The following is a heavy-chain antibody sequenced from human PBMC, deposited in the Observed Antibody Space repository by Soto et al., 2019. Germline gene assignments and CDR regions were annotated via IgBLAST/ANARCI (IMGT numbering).Heavy chain of an antibody. J-gene: IGHJ4*02. V-gene: IGHV3-11*01. CDR3: ARDKGQLVPADGY. Sequence: AGGSLRLSCAASGFTFSDYYMSWIRQAPGKGLEWVSYITSSGSSIYYADSVKGRFTISRDNAKNSLYLQMNSLRAEDTAVYYCARDKGQLVPADGYCGQGTLVTVSS. CDR1: GFTFSDYY. CDR2: ITSSGSSI. D-gene: IGHD6-6*01.